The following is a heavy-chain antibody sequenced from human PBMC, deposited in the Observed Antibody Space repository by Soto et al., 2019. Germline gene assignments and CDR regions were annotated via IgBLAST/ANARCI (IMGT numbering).Heavy chain of an antibody. Sequence: QVQLVQSGAEVKKPGSSVKVSCKASGGTFSSYTISWVRQAPGQGLEWMGRIIPILGIANYAQKFQGRVTITADKSTSTAYMELSSLRSEDTAVYYCARGGYSYGYATSDYYYGMDVWGQGTTVTVSS. CDR3: ARGGYSYGYATSDYYYGMDV. CDR1: GGTFSSYT. J-gene: IGHJ6*02. CDR2: IIPILGIA. D-gene: IGHD5-18*01. V-gene: IGHV1-69*02.